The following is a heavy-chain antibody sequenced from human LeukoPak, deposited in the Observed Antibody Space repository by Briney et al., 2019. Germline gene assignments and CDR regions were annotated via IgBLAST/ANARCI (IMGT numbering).Heavy chain of an antibody. J-gene: IGHJ4*02. Sequence: ASVKVSCKGSGYTFTNYAVHWVRQAPGQRLEWLGWINPGNGDTKYSQKFQGRVSITRDTSASTAYMELSSLTSEDTAVYYCARDLYGDYFDYWGQGTLVTVSS. CDR1: GYTFTNYA. CDR2: INPGNGDT. CDR3: ARDLYGDYFDY. V-gene: IGHV1-3*01. D-gene: IGHD3-16*01.